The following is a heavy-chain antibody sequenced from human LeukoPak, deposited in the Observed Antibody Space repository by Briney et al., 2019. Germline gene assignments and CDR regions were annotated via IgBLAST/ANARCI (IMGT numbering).Heavy chain of an antibody. Sequence: PGGSLRLSCAASGFSFSTFAMHWVRQAPGKGLEWVAVISDDGTKKYHADSVKGRFTVSRDNSENTLFLQMKSLRHEHTAVYFCARDWSAAVYAPFDYWGQGTLVTVSS. CDR3: ARDWSAAVYAPFDY. D-gene: IGHD5/OR15-5a*01. J-gene: IGHJ4*02. CDR1: GFSFSTFA. CDR2: ISDDGTKK. V-gene: IGHV3-30*04.